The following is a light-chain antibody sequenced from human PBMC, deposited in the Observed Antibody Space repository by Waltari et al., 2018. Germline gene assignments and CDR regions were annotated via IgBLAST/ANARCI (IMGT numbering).Light chain of an antibody. Sequence: EIVLTQSPGPLSLSPGERAPLSCRASQSVSRALAWYQQKPGQAPRLLIYGASNRATGIPDRFSGSGSGTDFSLTISSLEPEDFAVYYCQHYLRLPATFGQGTKVEIK. CDR2: GAS. CDR3: QHYLRLPAT. V-gene: IGKV3-20*01. CDR1: QSVSRA. J-gene: IGKJ1*01.